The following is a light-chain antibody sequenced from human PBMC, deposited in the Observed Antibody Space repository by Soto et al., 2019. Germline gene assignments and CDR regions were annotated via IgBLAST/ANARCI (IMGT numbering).Light chain of an antibody. J-gene: IGLJ1*01. Sequence: QSVLTQPPSASGNPGQRLTISCSGSTSNILRNYVYWYRQLPGTAPRLLISMNDQRPSGVPDRFSGSKSGTSASLAISGLRSKDEADYYCASWDDSLSGYVFGTGTKVTV. V-gene: IGLV1-47*01. CDR3: ASWDDSLSGYV. CDR2: MND. CDR1: TSNILRNY.